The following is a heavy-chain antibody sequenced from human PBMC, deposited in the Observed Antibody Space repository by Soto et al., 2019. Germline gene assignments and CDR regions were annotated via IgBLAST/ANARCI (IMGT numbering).Heavy chain of an antibody. Sequence: SETLSLTCAVYGGSFSGYYWSWIRQPPGKGLEWIGEINHSGSTNYNPSLKSRVTISVDTSKNQFSLKLSSVTAADTAVYYCARGPGIVVVPAAILYYYYGMDVWGQGTTVTVSS. J-gene: IGHJ6*02. CDR1: GGSFSGYY. CDR3: ARGPGIVVVPAAILYYYYGMDV. CDR2: INHSGST. V-gene: IGHV4-34*01. D-gene: IGHD2-2*01.